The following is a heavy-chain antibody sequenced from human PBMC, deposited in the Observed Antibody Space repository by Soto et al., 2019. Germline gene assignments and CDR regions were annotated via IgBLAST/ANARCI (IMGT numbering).Heavy chain of an antibody. J-gene: IGHJ1*01. Sequence: QVQLQQWGAGLLKPSETLSLTCAVYGGSFSGYYWSWIRQPPGKGLEWLGEINHSGSTNYNPSLKSRVTISVDTSKNQFSLKLSSVTAADTAVYYCARGGIVVVAATRGYFQHWGQGTLVTVSS. D-gene: IGHD2-15*01. CDR3: ARGGIVVVAATRGYFQH. CDR2: INHSGST. V-gene: IGHV4-34*01. CDR1: GGSFSGYY.